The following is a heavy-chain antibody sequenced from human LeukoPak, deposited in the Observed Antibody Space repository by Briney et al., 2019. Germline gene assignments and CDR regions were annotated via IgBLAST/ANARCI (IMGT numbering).Heavy chain of an antibody. D-gene: IGHD7-27*01. CDR1: DGSITNYY. CDR2: IYYSGST. V-gene: IGHV4-31*03. CDR3: ASRTGYYYYGMDV. Sequence: SETLSLTCTVSDGSITNYYWTWIRQHPGKGLEWIGYIYYSGSTYYNPSLKSRVTISVDTSKNQFSLKLSSVTAADTAVYYCASRTGYYYYGMDVWGQGTTVTVSS. J-gene: IGHJ6*02.